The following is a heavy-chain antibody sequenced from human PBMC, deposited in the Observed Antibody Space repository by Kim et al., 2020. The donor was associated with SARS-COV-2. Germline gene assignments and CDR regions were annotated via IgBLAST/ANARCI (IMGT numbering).Heavy chain of an antibody. CDR2: ISSSSSYI. V-gene: IGHV3-21*01. CDR3: AREDVDAVDYYYYGMDV. CDR1: GFTFSSYS. J-gene: IGHJ6*02. D-gene: IGHD5-12*01. Sequence: GGSLRLSCAASGFTFSSYSMNWVRQAPGKGLEWVSSISSSSSYIYYADSVKGRFTISRGNAKNSLYLQMNSLRAEDTAVYYCAREDVDAVDYYYYGMDVWGQGTTVTVSS.